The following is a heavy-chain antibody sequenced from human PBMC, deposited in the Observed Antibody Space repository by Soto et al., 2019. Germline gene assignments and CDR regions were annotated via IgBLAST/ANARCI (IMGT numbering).Heavy chain of an antibody. V-gene: IGHV1-69*06. Sequence: SVKVSCKASGGTFSSYAISWVRQAPGQGLEWMGGIIPIFGTANYAQKFQGRVTVTADKSTSTAYMELSSLRSEDTAVYYCAREKRDTAMVTDYWGQGTLVTVSS. D-gene: IGHD5-18*01. CDR3: AREKRDTAMVTDY. CDR2: IIPIFGTA. J-gene: IGHJ4*02. CDR1: GGTFSSYA.